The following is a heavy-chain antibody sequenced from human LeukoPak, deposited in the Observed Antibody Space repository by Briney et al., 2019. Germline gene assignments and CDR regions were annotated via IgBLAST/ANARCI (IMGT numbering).Heavy chain of an antibody. V-gene: IGHV4-34*01. CDR1: GGSLSGYY. CDR3: ARDRAWNYFDY. CDR2: ITHSGST. J-gene: IGHJ4*02. D-gene: IGHD3-3*01. Sequence: PSETLSLTCAVYGGSLSGYYWSWIRQPPGKGLEWIGEITHSGSTNYDPSLRSRVTISVDTSKNHFPLKLNSVTAADTAVYYCARDRAWNYFDYWGQGTLVTVSS.